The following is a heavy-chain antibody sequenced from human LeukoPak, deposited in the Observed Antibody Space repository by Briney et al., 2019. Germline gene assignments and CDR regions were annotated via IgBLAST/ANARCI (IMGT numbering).Heavy chain of an antibody. CDR3: ARGKYGDYD. CDR1: GGSFSGYY. D-gene: IGHD4-17*01. J-gene: IGHJ4*02. V-gene: IGHV4-34*01. CDR2: INHSGST. Sequence: PSETLSLTCAVYGGSFSGYYWSWIRQPPGKGLEWIGEINHSGSTNYNPSLKSRVTISVDTSKNQFSLKLSSVTAADTAVYYCARGKYGDYDWGQGTLVTVSS.